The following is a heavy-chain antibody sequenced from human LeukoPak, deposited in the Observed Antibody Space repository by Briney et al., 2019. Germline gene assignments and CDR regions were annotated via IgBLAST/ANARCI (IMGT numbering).Heavy chain of an antibody. CDR3: AKYGGYSYGSQLGY. CDR2: IWYDGSYK. V-gene: IGHV3-33*06. CDR1: GFTFSNYG. D-gene: IGHD5-18*01. Sequence: GRSLRLSCAASGFTFSNYGMHWVRQAPGKGLEWVAVIWYDGSYKYYVDSVKGRFTISRDNSKNTLYLQMNSLRAEDTAVYYCAKYGGYSYGSQLGYWGQGTLVTVSS. J-gene: IGHJ4*02.